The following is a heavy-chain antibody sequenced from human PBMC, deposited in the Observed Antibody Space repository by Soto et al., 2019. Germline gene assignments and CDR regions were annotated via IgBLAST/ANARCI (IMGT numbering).Heavy chain of an antibody. CDR3: AANYYDSSGYVWFDP. V-gene: IGHV4-30-4*01. CDR1: GDSISRGEYY. J-gene: IGHJ5*02. D-gene: IGHD3-22*01. Sequence: SETLSLTCTVSGDSISRGEYYWSWIRQPPGKGLEWIGCIYYSGNTYYNPSLKRRFSISVDTSKNQFSLQLSSVTAADTAVYYCAANYYDSSGYVWFDPWGQGTLVTVSS. CDR2: IYYSGNT.